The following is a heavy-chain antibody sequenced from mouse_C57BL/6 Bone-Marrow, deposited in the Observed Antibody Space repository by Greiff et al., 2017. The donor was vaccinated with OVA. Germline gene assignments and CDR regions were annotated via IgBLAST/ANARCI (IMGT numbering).Heavy chain of an antibody. J-gene: IGHJ4*01. CDR1: GYTFTSYW. CDR3: ARSPYYRPYAMDY. D-gene: IGHD2-12*01. Sequence: VQLQQPGTELVKPGASVKLSCKASGYTFTSYWMHWVKQRPGQGLEWIGNINPSNGGTNYNEKFKSKATLTVDKSSSTAYMQLSSLTAEDSAVYYCARSPYYRPYAMDYWGQGTSVTVSS. V-gene: IGHV1-53*01. CDR2: INPSNGGT.